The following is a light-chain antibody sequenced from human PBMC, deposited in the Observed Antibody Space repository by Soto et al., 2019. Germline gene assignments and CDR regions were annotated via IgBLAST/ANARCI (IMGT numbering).Light chain of an antibody. Sequence: EIVMTQSPATLAGSPGGTVTLSCRASQRLSGNLARYHQKPGQAPRLLIFRASTRATGVPARFSGRGSGTEFTLTISGLQSEDFAVYYCQQYSKWPPWTFGPGTKVEIK. CDR3: QQYSKWPPWT. CDR2: RAS. J-gene: IGKJ1*01. V-gene: IGKV3-15*01. CDR1: QRLSGN.